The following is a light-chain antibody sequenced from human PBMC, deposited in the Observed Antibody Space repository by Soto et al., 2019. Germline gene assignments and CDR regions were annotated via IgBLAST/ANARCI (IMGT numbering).Light chain of an antibody. CDR1: QCVSSSY. Sequence: EIVLTQSPGTLSLSPGERATLSCRASQCVSSSYLAWYQQKPGQAPRLLIYGASSRATGIPDRFSGSGSGTDLTLTISRLEPEDFAVYYCQQYGSSPLFGQGTRLEIK. V-gene: IGKV3-20*01. CDR3: QQYGSSPL. J-gene: IGKJ5*01. CDR2: GAS.